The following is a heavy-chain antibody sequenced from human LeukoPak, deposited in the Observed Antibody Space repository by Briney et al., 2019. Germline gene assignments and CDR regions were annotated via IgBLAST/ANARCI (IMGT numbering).Heavy chain of an antibody. J-gene: IGHJ4*02. CDR2: IYYSGST. CDR3: ARGPTYYYDSSGYYYPLDY. CDR1: GGSISSYY. D-gene: IGHD3-22*01. Sequence: SETLSLTCTVPGGSISSYYWSWIRQPPGKGLEWIGYIYYSGSTNYNPSLKSRVTISVDTSKNQFSLKLSSVTAADTAVYYCARGPTYYYDSSGYYYPLDYWGQGTLVTVSS. V-gene: IGHV4-59*01.